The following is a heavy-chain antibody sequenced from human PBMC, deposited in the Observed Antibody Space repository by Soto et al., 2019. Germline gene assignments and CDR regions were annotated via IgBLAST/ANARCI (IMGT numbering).Heavy chain of an antibody. D-gene: IGHD4-4*01. J-gene: IGHJ6*03. CDR2: ISGYNGNT. CDR1: GYTFRSYG. V-gene: IGHV1-18*01. CDR3: AKADSNYAGRFSYYYMDV. Sequence: ASVKVSCKASGYTFRSYGISWVRQAPGQGLEWMGWISGYNGNTHYSQKFQGKVTMTTDTSTSTAYTELRNLRSDDTAVYYCAKADSNYAGRFSYYYMDVWGTGTMVTVSS.